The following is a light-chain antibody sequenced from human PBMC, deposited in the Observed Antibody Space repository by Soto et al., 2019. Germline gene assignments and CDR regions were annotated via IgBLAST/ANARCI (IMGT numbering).Light chain of an antibody. CDR3: QQHQHLPWT. V-gene: IGKV1-33*01. CDR1: EDIGFS. CDR2: DAS. Sequence: DIQMTHSPSSLSVSVGDRVSITCQASEDIGFSVKWYHQKPGRPPKLLIYDASNLDAGIPSRFSGSGSQTDFTLTISSLQPEDAGTYYCQQHQHLPWTFGQGTKVEIK. J-gene: IGKJ1*01.